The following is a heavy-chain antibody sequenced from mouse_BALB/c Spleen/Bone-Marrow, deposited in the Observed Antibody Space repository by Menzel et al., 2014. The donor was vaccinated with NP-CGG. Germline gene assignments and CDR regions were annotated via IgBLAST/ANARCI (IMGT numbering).Heavy chain of an antibody. D-gene: IGHD2-10*02. CDR2: IWAGGST. Sequence: VQLQQSGPGLVAPSQSLSITCTASGFSLTSYGVHWVRQPPGKGLEWLGVIWAGGSTSYNSALMSRLSISKDNSKSQVFLEMNSLQTDDTAIYYCAREKYGNDYWGQGTTLTVSS. V-gene: IGHV2-9*02. CDR1: GFSLTSYG. CDR3: AREKYGNDY. J-gene: IGHJ2*01.